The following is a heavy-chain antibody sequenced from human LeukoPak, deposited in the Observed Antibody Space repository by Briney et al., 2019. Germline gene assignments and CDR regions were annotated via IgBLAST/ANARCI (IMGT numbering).Heavy chain of an antibody. Sequence: SETLSLTCTVSGGSISSYYWSWVRQPPGKGLEWIGEIYHSGSTNYNPSLKSRVTISVDKSKNLFSLKLSSVTAADTAVYYCARRGCSSLTCLENWGQGTLVTVSS. V-gene: IGHV4-4*02. D-gene: IGHD2-2*01. CDR3: ARRGCSSLTCLEN. CDR1: GGSISSYY. CDR2: IYHSGST. J-gene: IGHJ4*02.